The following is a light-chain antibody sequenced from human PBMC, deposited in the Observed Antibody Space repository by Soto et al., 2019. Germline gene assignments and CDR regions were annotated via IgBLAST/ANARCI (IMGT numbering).Light chain of an antibody. CDR1: QGISSY. Sequence: IKLNQSPSFLSATVGDRVTITCRASQGISSYLAWYQQKPGKAPKLLIYAASTLQSGVPSRFSGSGSGTEFTLTISSLQPEDFATYYCQQLNSYPITFGQGTRLEIK. CDR2: AAS. V-gene: IGKV1-9*01. CDR3: QQLNSYPIT. J-gene: IGKJ5*01.